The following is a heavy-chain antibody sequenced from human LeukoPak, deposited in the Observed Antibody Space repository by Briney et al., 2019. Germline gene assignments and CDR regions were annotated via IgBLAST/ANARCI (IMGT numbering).Heavy chain of an antibody. D-gene: IGHD2-15*01. Sequence: SVKVSCKASGGTFSSYAISWVRQAPGQGLEWMGGIIPIFGTANYAQKFQGRVTITADESTSTAYMELSSLRSEDTAVYYCARGPYCSGGSCRLDYWGQGTLVTVSS. J-gene: IGHJ4*02. CDR2: IIPIFGTA. CDR3: ARGPYCSGGSCRLDY. V-gene: IGHV1-69*13. CDR1: GGTFSSYA.